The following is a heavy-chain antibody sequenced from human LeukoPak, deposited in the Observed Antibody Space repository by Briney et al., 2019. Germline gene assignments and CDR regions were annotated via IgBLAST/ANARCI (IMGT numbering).Heavy chain of an antibody. CDR3: ASSSWYALDY. D-gene: IGHD6-13*01. CDR2: ISSSGSTM. J-gene: IGHJ4*02. Sequence: GGSLRLSCAASGFTFSSYEMNWVRQAPGKGMEWISYISSSGSTMYYADSVKGRFTISRDNAKNSLYLQMNSLRAEDTAIYYCASSSWYALDYWGQGTLVTVSS. V-gene: IGHV3-48*03. CDR1: GFTFSSYE.